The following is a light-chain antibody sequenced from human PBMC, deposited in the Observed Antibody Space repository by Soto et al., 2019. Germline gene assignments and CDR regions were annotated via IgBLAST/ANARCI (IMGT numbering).Light chain of an antibody. J-gene: IGLJ1*01. Sequence: QSVLTQPPSASGSPGQSVTISCTGTSSDVGGYKDVSWYQQHPGKVPKLIIYEVSKRPSGVPDRFSGSKSGNTASLTVSGLQAEDEADYYCSPYAGSNNFVFGTGTKVTVL. CDR3: SPYAGSNNFV. CDR2: EVS. V-gene: IGLV2-8*01. CDR1: SSDVGGYKD.